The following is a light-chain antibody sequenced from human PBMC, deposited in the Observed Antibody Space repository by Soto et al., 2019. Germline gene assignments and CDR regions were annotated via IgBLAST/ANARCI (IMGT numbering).Light chain of an antibody. J-gene: IGLJ3*02. Sequence: QSALTQPASVSGSPGQSITISCTGSSSDVGGYNYVSWYQHHPGKAPKLMIYEVSNRPSGVSNRFSGSKSDNTASLTISGLQSEDEADYYCSSYTSSSTVVLGGGTKVTVL. CDR1: SSDVGGYNY. CDR2: EVS. V-gene: IGLV2-14*01. CDR3: SSYTSSSTVV.